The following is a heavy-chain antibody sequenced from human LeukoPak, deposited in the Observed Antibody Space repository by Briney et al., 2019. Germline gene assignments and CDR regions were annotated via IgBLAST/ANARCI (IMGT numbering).Heavy chain of an antibody. Sequence: SETLSLTCTVSGGSISSYYWSWIRQPPGKGLEWIGYIYYSGSTNYNPSLKSRVTISVDTSKNQFSLKLSSVTPEDTAVYYCARGDGYTGYDYWGQGTLVTVSS. CDR2: IYYSGST. CDR3: ARGDGYTGYDY. D-gene: IGHD5-12*01. V-gene: IGHV4-59*12. CDR1: GGSISSYY. J-gene: IGHJ4*02.